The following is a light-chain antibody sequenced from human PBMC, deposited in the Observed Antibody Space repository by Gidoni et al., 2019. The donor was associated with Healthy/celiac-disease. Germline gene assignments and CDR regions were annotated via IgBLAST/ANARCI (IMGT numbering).Light chain of an antibody. J-gene: IGKJ2*01. CDR3: QHYGRSPRYT. CDR1: HSISSSY. V-gene: IGKV3-20*01. Sequence: EIVLTQSPCPLSLSPGERATLSCRASHSISSSYLAWYQQKPGQAPRLLIYGASSRATGIPDRFSGSGSGTDFTLTISRLEPEDFAVYYCQHYGRSPRYTFGQGTQLETK. CDR2: GAS.